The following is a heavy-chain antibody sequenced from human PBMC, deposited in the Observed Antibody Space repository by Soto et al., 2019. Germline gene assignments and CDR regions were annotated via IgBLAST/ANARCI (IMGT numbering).Heavy chain of an antibody. V-gene: IGHV3-21*01. CDR2: ISSSSSYI. D-gene: IGHD1-26*01. J-gene: IGHJ3*02. CDR1: GFTFSSYS. CDR3: ARGKVGATIHAFAI. Sequence: EVQLVESGGGLVKPGGSLRLSCAASGFTFSSYSMNWVRQAPGKGLEWVSSISSSSSYIYYADSVKGRFTISRDNAKHSLYLQMNSMRAEDTAVYYCARGKVGATIHAFAIWGQGTMVTVSS.